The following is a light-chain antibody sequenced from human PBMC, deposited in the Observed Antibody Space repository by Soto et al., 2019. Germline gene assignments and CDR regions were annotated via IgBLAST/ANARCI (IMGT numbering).Light chain of an antibody. Sequence: QSALTQPVSVSGSPGQSITISCTGTSSDVGGYDHVSWYQQHPGKAPKLIIYDVTVRPSGISRRFSGSKSDNTASLAVSGLQPEDEDDYYCSSYTNKDTLLFGGGTKVTVL. V-gene: IGLV2-14*03. J-gene: IGLJ3*02. CDR1: SSDVGGYDH. CDR3: SSYTNKDTLL. CDR2: DVT.